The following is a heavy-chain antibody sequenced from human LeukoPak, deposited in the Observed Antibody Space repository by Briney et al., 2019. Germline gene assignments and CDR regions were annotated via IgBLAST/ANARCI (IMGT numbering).Heavy chain of an antibody. J-gene: IGHJ4*02. V-gene: IGHV1-46*01. CDR3: ARISPSCGGDCYREGGDY. Sequence: ASVKVSCKASGYTFTSYYMHWVRQAPGQGLEWMGIINPSGGSTSYAQKFQGRVTMTTDTSTSTAYMELRSLRSDDTAVYYCARISPSCGGDCYREGGDYWGQGTLVTVSS. CDR2: INPSGGST. CDR1: GYTFTSYY. D-gene: IGHD2-21*02.